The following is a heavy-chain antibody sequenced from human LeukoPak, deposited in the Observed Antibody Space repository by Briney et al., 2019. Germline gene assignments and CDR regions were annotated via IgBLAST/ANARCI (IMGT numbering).Heavy chain of an antibody. D-gene: IGHD3-22*01. CDR3: ARASPYYYDSSGSLRDAFDI. Sequence: SETLSLTCTVSGYSISSGYYWGWIRPPPGKGLEWIGSIYHSGSTYYNPSLKGRVTISVDTSKNQFSLKLSSVTAADTAVYYCARASPYYYDSSGSLRDAFDIWGQGTMVTVSS. CDR1: GYSISSGYY. CDR2: IYHSGST. J-gene: IGHJ3*02. V-gene: IGHV4-38-2*02.